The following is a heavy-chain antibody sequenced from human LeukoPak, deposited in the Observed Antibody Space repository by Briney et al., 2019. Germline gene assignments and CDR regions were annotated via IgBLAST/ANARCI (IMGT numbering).Heavy chain of an antibody. D-gene: IGHD1-26*01. CDR3: ALRASIDSGSYCFDY. J-gene: IGHJ4*02. CDR2: INHSGST. CDR1: GGSFSGYY. V-gene: IGHV4-34*01. Sequence: SETLSLTCAVYGGSFSGYYWSWIRQPPGKGLEWIGEINHSGSTNYNPSLKSRVTISVDTSKNQFSLKLSSVTAADTAVYYCALRASIDSGSYCFDYWGQGTLVTVSS.